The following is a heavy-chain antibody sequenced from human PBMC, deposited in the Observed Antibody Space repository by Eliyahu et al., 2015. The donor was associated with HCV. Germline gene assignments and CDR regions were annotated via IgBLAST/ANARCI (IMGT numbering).Heavy chain of an antibody. CDR3: AKVGEPYSYYDY. Sequence: EVQLLESGGGLVQPGGSRTLSCAASGFAFSNYAINWVRQAPGKGLEWVSAISGSGGTTYYTDSMKGRITISRDNSKNTVYLQMSSLRAEDTATYYCAKVGEPYSYYDYWGQGTLVTVSS. V-gene: IGHV3-23*01. J-gene: IGHJ4*02. CDR2: ISGSGGTT. CDR1: GFAFSNYA. D-gene: IGHD4-11*01.